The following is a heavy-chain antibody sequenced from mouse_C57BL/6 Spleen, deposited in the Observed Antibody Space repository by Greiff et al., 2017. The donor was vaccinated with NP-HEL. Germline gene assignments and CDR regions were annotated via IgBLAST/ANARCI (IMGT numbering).Heavy chain of an antibody. Sequence: QVQLKQSGAELVRPGASVTLSCKASGYTFTDYEMHWVKQTPVHGLEWIGAIDPETGGTAYNQKFKGKAILTADKSSSTAYMELRSLTSEDSAVYYCTRREFTTTVVATADFDYWGQGTTLTVSS. V-gene: IGHV1-15*01. CDR1: GYTFTDYE. CDR2: IDPETGGT. D-gene: IGHD1-1*01. CDR3: TRREFTTTVVATADFDY. J-gene: IGHJ2*01.